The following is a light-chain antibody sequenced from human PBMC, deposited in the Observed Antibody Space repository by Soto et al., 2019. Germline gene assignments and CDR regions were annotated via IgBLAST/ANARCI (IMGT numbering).Light chain of an antibody. Sequence: EIVLTQSPGTLSLSPGERATLSCRASQSVSSSYLAWYQQKPGQAPRHLIYGPSSRATGIPDRFSGSGSGRDLTLTISRLEPEDFAVYYCQQYGSSPGGTFGQGTKVDIK. CDR3: QQYGSSPGGT. CDR2: GPS. CDR1: QSVSSSY. V-gene: IGKV3-20*01. J-gene: IGKJ1*01.